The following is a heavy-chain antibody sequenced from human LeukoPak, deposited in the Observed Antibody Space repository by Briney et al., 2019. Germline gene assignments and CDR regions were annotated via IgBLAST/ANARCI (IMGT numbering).Heavy chain of an antibody. CDR3: ARDRGAAAGPYDAFDI. V-gene: IGHV3-11*01. CDR2: IGSSGSTI. CDR1: GFTFSDYY. J-gene: IGHJ3*02. D-gene: IGHD6-13*01. Sequence: GGSLRLSCAASGFTFSDYYMSWIRQAPGKGLEWVSYIGSSGSTIYYADSVKGRFTISRDNSKNTLYLQMNSLRAEDTDVYYCARDRGAAAGPYDAFDIWGQGTMVTVSS.